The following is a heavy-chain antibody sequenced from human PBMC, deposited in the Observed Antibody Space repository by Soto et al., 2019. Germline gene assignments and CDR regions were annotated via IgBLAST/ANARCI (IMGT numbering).Heavy chain of an antibody. J-gene: IGHJ6*03. Sequence: PWWSLRLSCAASGFSFSSYAVSWVRQAPGKGLEWVSAISGSGGSTYYADSVKGRFTISRDNSKNTLYLQMNSLRAEDTAVYYCAKAGMVRGVIIIDSYYYYMDVWGKGTTVTVSS. D-gene: IGHD3-10*01. CDR3: AKAGMVRGVIIIDSYYYYMDV. CDR2: ISGSGGST. CDR1: GFSFSSYA. V-gene: IGHV3-23*01.